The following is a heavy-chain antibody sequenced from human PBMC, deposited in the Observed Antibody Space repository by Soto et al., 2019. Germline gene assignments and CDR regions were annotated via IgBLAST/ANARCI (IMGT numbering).Heavy chain of an antibody. CDR2: ISYDGSNK. D-gene: IGHD3-10*01. J-gene: IGHJ4*02. Sequence: QVQLVESGGGVVQPGRSLRLSCAASGFTFSSYGMHWVRQAPGKGLEWVAVISYDGSNKYYADSVKGRFTISRDNSKNTLYLQMNNLRAEDTAVYYCAKSVDGFGASEIDYWGQGTLVTVSS. CDR1: GFTFSSYG. CDR3: AKSVDGFGASEIDY. V-gene: IGHV3-30*18.